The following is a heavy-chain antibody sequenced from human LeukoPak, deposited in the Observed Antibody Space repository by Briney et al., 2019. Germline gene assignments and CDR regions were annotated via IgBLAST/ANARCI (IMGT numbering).Heavy chain of an antibody. J-gene: IGHJ6*02. CDR1: GFTFSSYG. CDR3: AKPRRGYKYYYGMDV. D-gene: IGHD5-24*01. CDR2: ISYDGSNK. Sequence: GRSLRLSCAASGFTFSSYGMHWVRQAPGKGLEWVAVISYDGSNKYYADSVKGRFTISRDNSKNTLYLQMNSLRAEDTAVYYCAKPRRGYKYYYGMDVWGQGTTVTVSS. V-gene: IGHV3-30*18.